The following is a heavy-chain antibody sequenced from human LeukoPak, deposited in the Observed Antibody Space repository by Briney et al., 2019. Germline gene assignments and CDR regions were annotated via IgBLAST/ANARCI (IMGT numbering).Heavy chain of an antibody. CDR2: IYSGGST. V-gene: IGHV3-66*01. D-gene: IGHD4-17*01. CDR3: ATDPPGTGDFAKYYFDY. Sequence: GGSLRLSCAASGFTVSSNYMSWVRQAPGKGLEWVSVIYSGGSTFYADSVKGRFTISRDNSKNTLYLQMNSLRAEDTAVYYCATDPPGTGDFAKYYFDYWGQGTLVTVSS. J-gene: IGHJ4*02. CDR1: GFTVSSNY.